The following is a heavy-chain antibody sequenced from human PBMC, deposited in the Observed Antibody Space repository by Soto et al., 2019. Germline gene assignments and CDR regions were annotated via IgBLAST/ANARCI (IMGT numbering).Heavy chain of an antibody. J-gene: IGHJ3*02. CDR3: ASQFRVVVAARAFDI. CDR2: ISSSSSTK. Sequence: GGSLRLSCAASGFTFSSYSMNWVRQAPGRGLEWVSYISSSSSTKYYADSVKGRFTISRDNAKNSLYLQMNSLRAEDTAVYYCASQFRVVVAARAFDIWGQGTMVTVSS. D-gene: IGHD2-15*01. V-gene: IGHV3-48*01. CDR1: GFTFSSYS.